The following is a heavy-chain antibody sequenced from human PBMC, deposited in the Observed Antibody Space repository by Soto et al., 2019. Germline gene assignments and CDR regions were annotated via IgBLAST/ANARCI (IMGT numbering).Heavy chain of an antibody. D-gene: IGHD5-12*01. CDR2: INPTGSMT. J-gene: IGHJ3*02. V-gene: IGHV1-46*01. CDR3: ARDTGYDHDAFDI. Sequence: EASVKVSCKASGYSFITSYHMHWVRQAPGQGLEWMGIINPTGSMTRYSQKFQGRLTMTRDTSTATDYMELSNLTSEDTAVYFCARDTGYDHDAFDIWGQGTRVTVS. CDR1: GYSFITSYH.